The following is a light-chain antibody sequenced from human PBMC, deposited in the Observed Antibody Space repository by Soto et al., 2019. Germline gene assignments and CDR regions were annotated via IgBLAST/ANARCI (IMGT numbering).Light chain of an antibody. CDR1: SSDVGSYNL. CDR3: CSYAGSRTFT. CDR2: EGS. J-gene: IGLJ7*01. V-gene: IGLV2-23*01. Sequence: QSALTQPASVSGSPGQSITISCTGTSSDVGSYNLVSWYQQHPGKAPKLMIYEGSKRPSGVSNRFSGSKSGNTASLTISGLQAEDEADYHCCSYAGSRTFTFGGGTQLTVL.